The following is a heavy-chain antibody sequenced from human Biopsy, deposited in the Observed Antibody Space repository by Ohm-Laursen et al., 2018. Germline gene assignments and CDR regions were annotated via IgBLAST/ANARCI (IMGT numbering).Heavy chain of an antibody. D-gene: IGHD3-9*01. CDR2: INTYNGNT. V-gene: IGHV1-18*01. CDR1: GYTFTSYG. CDR3: ATKLTGYFHH. J-gene: IGHJ1*01. Sequence: ASVKVSCNASGYTFTSYGISWVRQAPGQGLEWMGWINTYNGNTNYAQNLQGRVTMTTDTSTSTAYMELRSLRSDDTAVYYCATKLTGYFHHWGQGTLVIVSS.